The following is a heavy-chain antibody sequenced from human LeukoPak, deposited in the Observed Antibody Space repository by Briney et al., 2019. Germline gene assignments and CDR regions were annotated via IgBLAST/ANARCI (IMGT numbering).Heavy chain of an antibody. D-gene: IGHD3-16*01. CDR2: INHSGST. CDR1: GGSFSGYY. Sequence: SETLSLTCAVYGGSFSGYYWSWIRQPPGKGLEWIGEINHSGSTNYNPSLKSRVTISVDRSKNQFSLKLSSVTAADTAVYYCARASVFGYYFDYWGQGTLVTVSS. V-gene: IGHV4-34*01. J-gene: IGHJ4*02. CDR3: ARASVFGYYFDY.